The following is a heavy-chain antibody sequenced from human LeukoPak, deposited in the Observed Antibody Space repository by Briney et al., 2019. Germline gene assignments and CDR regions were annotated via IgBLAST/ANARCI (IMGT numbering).Heavy chain of an antibody. J-gene: IGHJ4*02. CDR3: AKGYYDYVWGSYYFDY. CDR2: ISGSGGST. CDR1: GFTFSSYA. Sequence: PGGSLRLSCAASGFTFSSYAMSWVRQAPGKGLEWVSAISGSGGSTYYADSVEGRFTISRDNSRDTLYLQMNSLRAEDTAVYYCAKGYYDYVWGSYYFDYWGQGTLVTVSS. V-gene: IGHV3-23*01. D-gene: IGHD3-16*01.